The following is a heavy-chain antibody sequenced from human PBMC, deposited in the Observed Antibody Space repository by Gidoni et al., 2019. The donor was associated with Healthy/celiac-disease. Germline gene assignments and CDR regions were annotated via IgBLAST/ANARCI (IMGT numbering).Heavy chain of an antibody. J-gene: IGHJ4*02. D-gene: IGHD3-22*01. Sequence: QVQLVESGGGVVQPGRSLRLSCAASGFTFSSYAMHWVRQAPGKGLEWVAVISYDGSNKYYADSVKGRFTISRDNSKNTLYLQMNSLRAEDTAVYYCARDQGYYDSSGSFDYWGQGTLVTVSS. CDR3: ARDQGYYDSSGSFDY. CDR1: GFTFSSYA. CDR2: ISYDGSNK. V-gene: IGHV3-30*01.